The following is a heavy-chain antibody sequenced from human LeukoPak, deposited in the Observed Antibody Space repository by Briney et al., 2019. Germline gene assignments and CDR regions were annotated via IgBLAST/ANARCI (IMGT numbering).Heavy chain of an antibody. D-gene: IGHD6-19*01. CDR1: GYTFTSYA. CDR3: ARPRGLGSGWPIDY. J-gene: IGHJ4*02. V-gene: IGHV1-3*01. CDR2: INAGNGNT. Sequence: ASVTVSCKASGYTFTSYAMHWVRQAPGQRLEWMGWINAGNGNTKYSQKFQGRVTITRDTSASTAYMELSSLRSEDTAVYYCARPRGLGSGWPIDYWGQGTLVTVSS.